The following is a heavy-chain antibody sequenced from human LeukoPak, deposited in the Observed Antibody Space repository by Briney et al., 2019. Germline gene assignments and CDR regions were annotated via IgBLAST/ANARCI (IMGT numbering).Heavy chain of an antibody. V-gene: IGHV4-59*01. J-gene: IGHJ4*02. D-gene: IGHD6-19*01. CDR2: IYYSGST. Sequence: SETLSLTCTVSGGSISSYYWSWIRQPPGKGLEWIGYIYYSGSTNYNPSLKSRVTISVDTSKNQFSLKLSSVTAADTAVYYCARERDSSGCFDYWGQGTLVTVSS. CDR1: GGSISSYY. CDR3: ARERDSSGCFDY.